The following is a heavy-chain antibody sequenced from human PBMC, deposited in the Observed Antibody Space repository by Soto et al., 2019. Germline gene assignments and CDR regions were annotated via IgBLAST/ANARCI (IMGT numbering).Heavy chain of an antibody. D-gene: IGHD5-12*01. CDR2: ISYSGYT. CDR1: GGSISSGGY. Sequence: QVQVQESGPGLVKPSQTLSLTCTVSGGSISSGGYWSWIRQHPGKGLEWIGYISYSGYTSYNPSLKRRVTVSVDAYKNQFSLRLTSVTAADTAVYFCGGANSAYDWRIDSWGQGTLATVSS. CDR3: GGANSAYDWRIDS. V-gene: IGHV4-31*03. J-gene: IGHJ4*02.